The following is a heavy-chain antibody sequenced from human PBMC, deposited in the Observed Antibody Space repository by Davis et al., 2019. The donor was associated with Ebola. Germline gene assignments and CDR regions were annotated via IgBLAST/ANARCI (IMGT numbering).Heavy chain of an antibody. CDR1: GFTFSSNA. J-gene: IGHJ4*02. Sequence: PGGSLRPSCAASGFTFSSNAMSWVRQAPGKGLEWVSAITGSGSSTSYAGSVKGRFTISRDNSQDTLSLQMNSLRAEDTAVYYCGRDVTGIDNYRYFDYWGQGTLVTVSS. CDR2: ITGSGSST. V-gene: IGHV3-23*01. CDR3: GRDVTGIDNYRYFDY. D-gene: IGHD4-11*01.